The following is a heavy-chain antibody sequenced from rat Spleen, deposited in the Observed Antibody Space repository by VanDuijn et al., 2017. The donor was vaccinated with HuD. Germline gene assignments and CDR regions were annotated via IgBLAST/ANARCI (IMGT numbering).Heavy chain of an antibody. V-gene: IGHV5-31*01. CDR2: ITNTGGST. CDR1: GFTFNNYW. Sequence: EVQLVESGGGLVQPGRSLKLSCAASGFTFNNYWMPWIRQAPGKGLEWVASITNTGGSTYYPDSVKGRFTIPRDNAKSTLYLQMNSLRSEDTATYYCTRGLTTVATDWGQGTLVTVSS. D-gene: IGHD1-8*01. J-gene: IGHJ3*01. CDR3: TRGLTTVATD.